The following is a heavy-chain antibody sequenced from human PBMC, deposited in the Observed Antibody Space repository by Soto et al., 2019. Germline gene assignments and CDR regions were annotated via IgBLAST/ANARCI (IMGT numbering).Heavy chain of an antibody. D-gene: IGHD6-19*01. Sequence: GGSLRLSCAASGFTFSSYGMRWVRQAPGKGLEWVAVIWYDGSNKYYADSVKGRFTISGDNSKNTLYLQMNSLRAEDTAVYYCARDGGWYSSGWYRYYYYGMDVWGQGTTVTVSS. V-gene: IGHV3-33*01. J-gene: IGHJ6*02. CDR3: ARDGGWYSSGWYRYYYYGMDV. CDR1: GFTFSSYG. CDR2: IWYDGSNK.